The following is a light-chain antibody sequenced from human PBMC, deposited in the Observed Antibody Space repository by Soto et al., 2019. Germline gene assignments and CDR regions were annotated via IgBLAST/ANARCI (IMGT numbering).Light chain of an antibody. V-gene: IGKV4-1*01. CDR2: WAS. CDR1: QSVLYSSNNKNY. J-gene: IGKJ4*01. CDR3: QQYYTTLALT. Sequence: DIVMTQSPDSLAVSLGERATINCKSSQSVLYSSNNKNYLAWYQQKPGQPPKLLIYWASTRESGVPDRFSGSGSGTDFTLTISSLQAEDVAVYYCQQYYTTLALTFGGGTRW.